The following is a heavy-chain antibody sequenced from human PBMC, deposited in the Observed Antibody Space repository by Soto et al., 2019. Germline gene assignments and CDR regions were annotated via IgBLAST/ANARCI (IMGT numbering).Heavy chain of an antibody. CDR2: IYWDDDK. Sequence: QITLKESGPTLVKPTQTLTLTCTFSGFSLSTSGVGVAWIRQPPGKALEWLALIYWDDDKRYRPSLEGRLTITKDPSKNPVMLTMTTMDPVDTATYYCAYVPCSCGSCFWFHYRGMEVWCQGTTVTVSS. D-gene: IGHD2-15*01. V-gene: IGHV2-5*02. J-gene: IGHJ6*02. CDR1: GFSLSTSGVG. CDR3: AYVPCSCGSCFWFHYRGMEV.